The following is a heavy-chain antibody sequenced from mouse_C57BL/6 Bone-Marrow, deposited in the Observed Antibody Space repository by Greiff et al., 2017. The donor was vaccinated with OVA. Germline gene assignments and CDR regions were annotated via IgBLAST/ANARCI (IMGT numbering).Heavy chain of an antibody. Sequence: EVMLVESGPELVKPGASVKISCKASGYSFTGYYMNWVKQSPEKSLEWIGEINPSTGGTTYNQKFKAKATLTVDKSSSTAYMQLKSLTSEDSAVYYCARPLTGPYYFDYWGQGTTLTVSS. CDR1: GYSFTGYY. J-gene: IGHJ2*01. D-gene: IGHD4-1*01. CDR2: INPSTGGT. CDR3: ARPLTGPYYFDY. V-gene: IGHV1-42*01.